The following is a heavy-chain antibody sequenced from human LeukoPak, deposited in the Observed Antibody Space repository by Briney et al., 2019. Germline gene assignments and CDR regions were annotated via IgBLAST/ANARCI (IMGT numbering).Heavy chain of an antibody. Sequence: GGSLRLSCAASGFPFNNYAMTSVRQPPGKGVEGVSNINDNGGQRHYADSVKGRFTISRDNSKNTLFLQMDSLRAEDTAVYYCAKTQWKVGATDYFDYWGQGILVTVCS. V-gene: IGHV3-23*01. CDR2: INDNGGQR. CDR3: AKTQWKVGATDYFDY. CDR1: GFPFNNYA. J-gene: IGHJ4*02. D-gene: IGHD1-26*01.